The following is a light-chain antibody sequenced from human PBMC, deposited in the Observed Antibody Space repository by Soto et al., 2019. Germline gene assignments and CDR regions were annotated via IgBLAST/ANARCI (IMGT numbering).Light chain of an antibody. Sequence: EIVLTQSPGTLSLSPRERATLSCRASQSVNDNYLAWYQHKPGQAPRLLIYGASSRAPGIPDRFSGSGSGTDFTLTISRLEPEDFAIYYCQQYAASPLTFGQETQVEVK. V-gene: IGKV3-20*01. CDR3: QQYAASPLT. J-gene: IGKJ1*01. CDR1: QSVNDNY. CDR2: GAS.